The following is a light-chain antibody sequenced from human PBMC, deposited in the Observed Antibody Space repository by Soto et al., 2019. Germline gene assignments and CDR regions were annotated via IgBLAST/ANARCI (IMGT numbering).Light chain of an antibody. CDR1: NIGSKS. CDR3: QVWDSSSDPRGV. V-gene: IGLV3-21*04. Sequence: SYELTQPPSVSVAPGKTARITCGGNNIGSKSVHWYQQKPGQAPVLVIYYDSDRPSGIPERFSGSNSGNTATLTISRVEAGDEADYYCQVWDSSSDPRGVFGTGTTVTVL. CDR2: YDS. J-gene: IGLJ1*01.